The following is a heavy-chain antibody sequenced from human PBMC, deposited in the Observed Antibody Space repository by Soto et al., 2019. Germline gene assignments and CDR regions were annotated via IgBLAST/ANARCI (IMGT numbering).Heavy chain of an antibody. V-gene: IGHV4-31*03. Sequence: QVQLQESGPGLVKPSQTLSLTCTVSGGSISSGGYYWSWIRQHPGKGLEWIGYIYYSGSTYYNPSLKSRVTISVDTSKNQFSLKLSSVTAADTAVYYCARSRVDTAMVYYFDYWGQGTLVTVSS. CDR3: ARSRVDTAMVYYFDY. CDR1: GGSISSGGYY. D-gene: IGHD5-18*01. CDR2: IYYSGST. J-gene: IGHJ4*02.